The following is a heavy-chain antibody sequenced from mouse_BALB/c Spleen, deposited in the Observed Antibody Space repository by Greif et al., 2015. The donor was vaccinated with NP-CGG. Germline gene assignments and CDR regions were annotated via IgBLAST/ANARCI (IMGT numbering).Heavy chain of an antibody. V-gene: IGHV14-1*02. CDR1: GFNIKDYY. Sequence: EAKLQESGAELVRPGALVKLSCKASGFNIKDYYMHWVKQRPEQGLEWIGWIDPENGNTIYDPKFQGKASITADTSSNTAYLQLSSLTSEDTAVYYCAYGNYFDYWGQGTTLTVSS. CDR2: IDPENGNT. CDR3: AYGNYFDY. D-gene: IGHD2-1*01. J-gene: IGHJ2*01.